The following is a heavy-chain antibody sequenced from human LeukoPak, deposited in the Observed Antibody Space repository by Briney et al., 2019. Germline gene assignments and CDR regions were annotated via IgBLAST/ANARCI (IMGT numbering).Heavy chain of an antibody. V-gene: IGHV3-66*04. D-gene: IGHD6-25*01. CDR3: ARRAATDFYLDY. CDR2: IYSGGNT. J-gene: IGHJ4*02. CDR1: GFTVSTNY. Sequence: GGSLRLSCATSGFTVSTNYMSWVRQAPWKGLEWVSVIYSGGNTYYADSVKGRFTISRDNSKNTLYLQMISLTVEDTAVYYCARRAATDFYLDYWGQGTLVTVSS.